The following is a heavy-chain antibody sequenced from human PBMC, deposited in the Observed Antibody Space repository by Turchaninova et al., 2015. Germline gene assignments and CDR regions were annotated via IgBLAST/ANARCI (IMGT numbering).Heavy chain of an antibody. D-gene: IGHD6-13*01. Sequence: QVQLQQWGAGLLEPSETLSLTCAVYGGSFSGYYWNWIRQPPGKGLEWIGEINNGGSTNYNPSLTGRVTISGGTSKNQFSLKMGPVTAADTAVYYCASSLRGGAAAGTGWFDPWGQGTLVTVSS. CDR3: ASSLRGGAAAGTGWFDP. V-gene: IGHV4-34*01. CDR2: INNGGST. J-gene: IGHJ5*02. CDR1: GGSFSGYY.